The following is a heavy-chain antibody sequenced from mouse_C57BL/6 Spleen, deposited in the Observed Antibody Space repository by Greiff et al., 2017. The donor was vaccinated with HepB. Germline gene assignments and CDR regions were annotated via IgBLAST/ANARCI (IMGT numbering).Heavy chain of an antibody. V-gene: IGHV5-17*01. Sequence: EVQLVESGGGLVKPGGSLKLSCAASGFTFSDYGMHWVRQAPEKGLEWVAYISSGSSTIYYADTVKGRFTISRDNAKNTLFLQMTSLRSEDTAMYYCAKKNYYGSSHAMDYWGQGTSVTVSS. J-gene: IGHJ4*01. CDR1: GFTFSDYG. CDR2: ISSGSSTI. D-gene: IGHD1-1*01. CDR3: AKKNYYGSSHAMDY.